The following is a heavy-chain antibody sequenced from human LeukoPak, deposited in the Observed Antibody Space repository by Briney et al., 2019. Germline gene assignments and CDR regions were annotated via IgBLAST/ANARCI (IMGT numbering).Heavy chain of an antibody. V-gene: IGHV3-21*01. D-gene: IGHD2-15*01. Sequence: GGSLRPSCAASGFTFSSYSMNWVRQARGKGLEWVSSISSSSSYIYYADSVKGRFTISRDNAKNSLYLQMNSLRAEDTAVYYCARDSERSGQYWGQGTLVTVSS. CDR2: ISSSSSYI. CDR1: GFTFSSYS. CDR3: ARDSERSGQY. J-gene: IGHJ4*02.